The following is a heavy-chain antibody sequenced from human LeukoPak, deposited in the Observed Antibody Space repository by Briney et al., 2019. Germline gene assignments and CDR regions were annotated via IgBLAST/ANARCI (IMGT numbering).Heavy chain of an antibody. Sequence: ASVKVSCKASGYSFIDYYMHWVRQAPGQGLEWMGWINPNSGGTNYAQKFQGRVTMTRDTSISTAYMELNRLRSDDTAVYYCARGVLAGYDFSGHPFYNWFDPWGQGTLVTVSS. CDR2: INPNSGGT. CDR1: GYSFIDYY. CDR3: ARGVLAGYDFSGHPFYNWFDP. V-gene: IGHV1-2*02. J-gene: IGHJ5*02. D-gene: IGHD3-22*01.